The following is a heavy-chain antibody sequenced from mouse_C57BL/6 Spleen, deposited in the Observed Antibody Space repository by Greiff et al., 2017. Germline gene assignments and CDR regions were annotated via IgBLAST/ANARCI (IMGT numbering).Heavy chain of an antibody. D-gene: IGHD1-1*01. V-gene: IGHV1-72*01. Sequence: VQLQQPGAELVKPGASVKLSCKASGYTFTSYWMHWVKQRPGRGLEWIGRIDPYSGGTKYNEKFKSKATLTVDKPSSTAYMQLSSLTSEDAAVYNCARYYGSSYWYLDFWGTGTTVTVSS. CDR1: GYTFTSYW. CDR3: ARYYGSSYWYLDF. CDR2: IDPYSGGT. J-gene: IGHJ1*03.